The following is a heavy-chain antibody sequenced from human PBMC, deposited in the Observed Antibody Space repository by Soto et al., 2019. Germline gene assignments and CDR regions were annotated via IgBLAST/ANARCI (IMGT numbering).Heavy chain of an antibody. CDR3: ARRLDGMGAFDI. CDR2: IDYSGST. Sequence: SETLSLTCTVSGGSICSSSHYWGWIRQPPGKGLEWIGSIDYSGSTYCKPSLKNRVTISVDTSKNQFSLRLSSVTAADTAVFYCARRLDGMGAFDIWGQGTTVT. V-gene: IGHV4-39*01. D-gene: IGHD1-20*01. CDR1: GGSICSSSHY. J-gene: IGHJ3*02.